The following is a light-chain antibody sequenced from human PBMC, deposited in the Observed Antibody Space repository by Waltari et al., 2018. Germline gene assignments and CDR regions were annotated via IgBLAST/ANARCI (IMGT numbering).Light chain of an antibody. V-gene: IGLV1-44*01. J-gene: IGLJ2*01. Sequence: QSVLTQPPSASGTPGPGVTIACSGSSSNIGSKTVSWYQQLPGTAPKLLIYSNNPRPSGVPDRFSGSKSGTSASLAISGLHSEDEADYYCAAWDDSLNGVVFGGGTKLTVL. CDR3: AAWDDSLNGVV. CDR1: SSNIGSKT. CDR2: SNN.